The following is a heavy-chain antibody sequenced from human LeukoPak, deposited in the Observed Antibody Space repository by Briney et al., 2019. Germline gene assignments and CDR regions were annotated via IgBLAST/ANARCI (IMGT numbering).Heavy chain of an antibody. CDR3: ASTGTPYYDILTGYYTDLPFDY. CDR2: IIPIFGTA. D-gene: IGHD3-9*01. Sequence: GASVKVSCKASGGTFSSYAISWVRQAPGQGLEWMGGIIPIFGTANYAQKFQGRVTITADESTSTAYMELSSLRSEDTAVYYCASTGTPYYDILTGYYTDLPFDYWGQGTLVTVSS. CDR1: GGTFSSYA. V-gene: IGHV1-69*13. J-gene: IGHJ4*02.